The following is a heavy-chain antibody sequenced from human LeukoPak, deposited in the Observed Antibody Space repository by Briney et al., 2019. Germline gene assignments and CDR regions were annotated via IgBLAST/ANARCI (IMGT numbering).Heavy chain of an antibody. Sequence: SETLSLTCTVSGGSISSSGSYWGWIRQPPGKGLEWIGSIYYSGNTYDPSLKSRVIISVDTSKNQFSLNLTSVTAADTAVYYCARVMAARREDLNWFDPWGQGTLVTVSS. D-gene: IGHD6-6*01. J-gene: IGHJ5*02. CDR3: ARVMAARREDLNWFDP. CDR2: IYYSGNT. CDR1: GGSISSSGSY. V-gene: IGHV4-39*07.